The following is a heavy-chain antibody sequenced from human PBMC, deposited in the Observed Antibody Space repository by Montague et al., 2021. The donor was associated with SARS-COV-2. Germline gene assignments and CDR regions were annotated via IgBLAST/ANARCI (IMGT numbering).Heavy chain of an antibody. CDR1: GGSFSGYY. J-gene: IGHJ3*02. D-gene: IGHD3-9*01. V-gene: IGHV4-34*01. CDR3: ARGRYFHWLLFALNDALDI. Sequence: SETLYLNCAVYGGSFSGYYWSWIRQPPGKGLEWIGEIDHSGSTNYNPSLKSRVTISLDTSKNQFSLRLNSVTAADTAVYYCARGRYFHWLLFALNDALDIWGQGTMVTVSS. CDR2: IDHSGST.